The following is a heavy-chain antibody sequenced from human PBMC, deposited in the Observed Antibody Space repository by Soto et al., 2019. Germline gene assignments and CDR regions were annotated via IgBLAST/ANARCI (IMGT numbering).Heavy chain of an antibody. V-gene: IGHV3-48*02. CDR3: ARGDMRRQIAANFFDY. Sequence: PGGSLRLSCAASGFTFSSYSMNWVRQAPGKGLEWVSYISSSSSTIYYADSVKGRFTISRDNAKNSLYLQMNSLRDEDTAVYYCARGDMRRQIAANFFDYWGQGTLVTVSS. CDR2: ISSSSSTI. D-gene: IGHD6-13*01. J-gene: IGHJ4*02. CDR1: GFTFSSYS.